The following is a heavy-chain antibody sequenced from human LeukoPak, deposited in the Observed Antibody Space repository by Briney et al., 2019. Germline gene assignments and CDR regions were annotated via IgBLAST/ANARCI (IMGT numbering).Heavy chain of an antibody. V-gene: IGHV3-30*04. J-gene: IGHJ4*02. D-gene: IGHD2/OR15-2a*01. CDR3: VSFYETY. CDR2: ISYDGSQK. Sequence: GGSLRLSCAASGFTFSSYAMHWVRQAPGKGLEWVAVISYDGSQKYHADSVKGRFTISKDNAKNTVYLQMNSLRAEDTAVYYCVSFYETYWGRGTLVTVSS. CDR1: GFTFSSYA.